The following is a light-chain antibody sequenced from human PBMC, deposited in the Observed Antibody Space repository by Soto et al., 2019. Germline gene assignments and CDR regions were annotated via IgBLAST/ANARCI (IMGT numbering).Light chain of an antibody. CDR1: QSLLHSNGYNY. J-gene: IGKJ2*01. CDR2: LGS. V-gene: IGKV2-28*01. CDR3: MQALQTPDT. Sequence: DIVMTQSPLSLPVTPGEPASISCRSSQSLLHSNGYNYLDWYLQKPGQSPQLLIYLGSNRASGVPDRFSGSGSGTDFTLKISRVEAEDVGDYYCMQALQTPDTFGQGTKLEIK.